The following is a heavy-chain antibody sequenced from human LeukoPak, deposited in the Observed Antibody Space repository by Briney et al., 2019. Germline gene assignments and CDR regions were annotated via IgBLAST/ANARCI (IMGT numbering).Heavy chain of an antibody. CDR2: ISAYNGNT. J-gene: IGHJ3*02. V-gene: IGHV1-18*01. CDR3: AREYSELGIWISAFDI. Sequence: ASVKVSCKASGYTFTSYGISWVRQAPGQGLEWMGWISAYNGNTNYAQKLQGRVTMTTDTSTSTAYMELRSLRSDDTAVYYCAREYSELGIWISAFDIWGQGTMVTVSS. D-gene: IGHD7-27*01. CDR1: GYTFTSYG.